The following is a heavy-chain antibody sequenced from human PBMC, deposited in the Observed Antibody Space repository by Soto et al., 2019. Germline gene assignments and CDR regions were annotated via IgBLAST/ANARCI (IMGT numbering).Heavy chain of an antibody. J-gene: IGHJ4*02. D-gene: IGHD3-10*01. CDR1: GFSLSTSGVG. CDR2: IYWNDDK. V-gene: IGHV2-5*01. Sequence: QITLKESGPTLVKPTQTLTLTYTFSGFSLSTSGVGVGWIRQPPGKALEWLALIYWNDDKRYSPSLKSRLTITKDTSKNQVVLTMTNMDPVDTATYYCAHAHYYGPGSQEGFDYWGQGTLVTVSS. CDR3: AHAHYYGPGSQEGFDY.